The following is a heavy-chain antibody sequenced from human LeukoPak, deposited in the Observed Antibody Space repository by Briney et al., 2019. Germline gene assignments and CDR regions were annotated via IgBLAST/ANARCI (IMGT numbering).Heavy chain of an antibody. V-gene: IGHV3-23*01. J-gene: IGHJ6*02. Sequence: GGSLRLSCTASGFIFDTHTLTWVRQAPGKGLEWVASISGSGDSTNYGDSVKGRFTISRDNFKRTVHLEMSNLRADDTAMYYCVRRAAVRGMDFWGLGTTVIGSS. CDR1: GFIFDTHT. D-gene: IGHD1-14*01. CDR2: ISGSGDST. CDR3: VRRAAVRGMDF.